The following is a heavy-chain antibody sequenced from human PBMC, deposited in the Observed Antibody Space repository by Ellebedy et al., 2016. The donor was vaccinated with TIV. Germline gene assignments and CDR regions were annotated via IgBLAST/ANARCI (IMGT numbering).Heavy chain of an antibody. D-gene: IGHD1-26*01. CDR1: GFTFSTYW. V-gene: IGHV3-7*03. CDR2: IKEDGSAK. Sequence: GESLKISCAASGFTFSTYWMTWVRLAPGKGLEWVGNIKEDGSAKYYADSVKGRFTISRDDSKSVAYLQMNSLKTEDTALYYCTRPSVGALAGCAFDIWGRGTKVTVSS. CDR3: TRPSVGALAGCAFDI. J-gene: IGHJ3*02.